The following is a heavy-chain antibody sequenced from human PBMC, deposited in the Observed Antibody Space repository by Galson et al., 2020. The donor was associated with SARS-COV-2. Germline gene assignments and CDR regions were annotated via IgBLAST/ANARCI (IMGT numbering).Heavy chain of an antibody. J-gene: IGHJ6*02. D-gene: IGHD3-3*01. CDR2: IYWDDDK. Sequence: SGPTLVKPTQTLTLTCTFSGFSLSTSGVGVGWIRQPPGKALEWLALIYWDDDKRYSPSLKSRLTITKDTSKNQVVLTMTNMDPVDTATYYCAHEWLDSTGGFYYYYGMDVWGQGTTVTVSS. CDR1: GFSLSTSGVG. V-gene: IGHV2-5*02. CDR3: AHEWLDSTGGFYYYYGMDV.